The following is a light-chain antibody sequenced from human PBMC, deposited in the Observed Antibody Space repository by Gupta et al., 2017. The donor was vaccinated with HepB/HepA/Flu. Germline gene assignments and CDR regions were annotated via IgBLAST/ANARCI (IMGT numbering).Light chain of an antibody. CDR1: QSVGCNY. CDR2: GAS. V-gene: IGKV3-20*01. J-gene: IGKJ1*01. Sequence: TVLTQSPDTLSLSPGDRATLSCRASQSVGCNYFAWYQQKPGQTPRLLIYGASTRATGVPDRFSDSGSGTDFTLTISRLEPEDFAVYYCQQYTTSPRTFGQGTKVEIK. CDR3: QQYTTSPRT.